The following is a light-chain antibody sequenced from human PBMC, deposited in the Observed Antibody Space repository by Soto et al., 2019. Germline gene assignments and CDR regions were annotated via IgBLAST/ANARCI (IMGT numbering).Light chain of an antibody. V-gene: IGKV1-27*01. Sequence: DIQMTQSPSSLSASVGDRVTITCRASQGISNYLAWYQQKPGKVPKLLIYAASTLQAGVPARSSGSGSGTDFTLTISSLQPEDVATYYSQKYNSAPWTFGKGTKLEIK. CDR2: AAS. J-gene: IGKJ1*01. CDR1: QGISNY. CDR3: QKYNSAPWT.